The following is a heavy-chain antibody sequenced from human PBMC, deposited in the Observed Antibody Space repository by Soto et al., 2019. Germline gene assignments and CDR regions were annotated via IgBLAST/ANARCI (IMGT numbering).Heavy chain of an antibody. J-gene: IGHJ3*02. CDR1: GFTFSSYA. V-gene: IGHV3-30-3*01. D-gene: IGHD2-2*01. Sequence: PGGSLRLSCAASGFTFSSYAMHWVRQAPGKGLEWVAVISYDGSNKYYADSVKGRFTISRDNSKNTLYLQMNSLRAEDTAVYYCARKLTSSTLYDAFDIWGQGTMVTVSS. CDR2: ISYDGSNK. CDR3: ARKLTSSTLYDAFDI.